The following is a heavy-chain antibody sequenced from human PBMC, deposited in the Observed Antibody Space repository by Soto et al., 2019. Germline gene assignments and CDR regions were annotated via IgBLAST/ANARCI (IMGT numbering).Heavy chain of an antibody. CDR3: ARDQLEGNWFDP. Sequence: QLQLQESGSGLVSPSQTLSLTCVVSGGSISSGGYSWNWIRQAPGKGLEWIWYVYHSGSTLYKPSLKSRFTISVDKSKNQFSRKLSSVTAADTAVYYCARDQLEGNWFDPWGQGTLVTVSS. CDR1: GGSISSGGYS. D-gene: IGHD1-1*01. CDR2: VYHSGST. V-gene: IGHV4-30-2*01. J-gene: IGHJ5*02.